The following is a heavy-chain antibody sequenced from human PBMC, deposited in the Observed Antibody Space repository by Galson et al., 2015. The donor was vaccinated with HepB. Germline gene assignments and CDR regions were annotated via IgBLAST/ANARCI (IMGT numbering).Heavy chain of an antibody. D-gene: IGHD3-10*01. J-gene: IGHJ5*02. CDR2: IYTSGST. CDR3: ARDGADPFTMVRGVIPHWFDP. Sequence: TLSLTCTVSGGSISSYYWSWIRQPAGKGLEWIGRIYTSGSTNYNPSLKSRVTMSVDTSKNQFSLKLSSVTAADTAVYYCARDGADPFTMVRGVIPHWFDPWGQGTLVTVSS. V-gene: IGHV4-4*07. CDR1: GGSISSYY.